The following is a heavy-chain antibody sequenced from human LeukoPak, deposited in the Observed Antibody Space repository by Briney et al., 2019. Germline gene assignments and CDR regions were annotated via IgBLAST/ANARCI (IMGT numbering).Heavy chain of an antibody. CDR3: ARVQDSSGYGFDY. J-gene: IGHJ4*02. D-gene: IGHD3-22*01. CDR2: IIPIFGTA. V-gene: IGHV1-69*13. CDR1: GGTFSSYA. Sequence: PVKVSCKASGGTFSSYAISWVRQAPGQGLEWMGGIIPIFGTANYAQKFQGRVTITADESTSTAYMELSSLRSEDTAVYYCARVQDSSGYGFDYWGQGTLVTVSS.